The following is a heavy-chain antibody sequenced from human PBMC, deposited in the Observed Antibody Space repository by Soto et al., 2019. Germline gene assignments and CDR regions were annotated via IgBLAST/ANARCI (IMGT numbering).Heavy chain of an antibody. CDR3: ARDRLWFGAGSPSYYMDV. CDR1: GYTFTRYA. CDR2: INAGNGNT. Sequence: ASVTVSCTASGYTFTRYALYWVRHPPGKRLEWMGWINAGNGNTKYSQKFQGRVTITRDTSASTAYMELSSLRSEDTAVYYCARDRLWFGAGSPSYYMDVWGKGTTVTVSS. V-gene: IGHV1-3*01. D-gene: IGHD3-10*01. J-gene: IGHJ6*03.